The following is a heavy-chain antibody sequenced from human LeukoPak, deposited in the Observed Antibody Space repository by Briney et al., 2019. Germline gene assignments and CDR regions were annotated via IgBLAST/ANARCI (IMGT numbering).Heavy chain of an antibody. V-gene: IGHV3-30*01. D-gene: IGHD4-17*01. CDR1: GSTFSGHL. CDR3: ARGDGDANDY. J-gene: IGHJ4*02. Sequence: GGSLRLSCAASGSTFSGHLLHWVRQAPGKGLEWVAGTAYEGGEKYYADSVSGRFTISRDNSDNTVYLQMNGLRLEDTAVYYCARGDGDANDYWGQGTLVTVSS. CDR2: TAYEGGEK.